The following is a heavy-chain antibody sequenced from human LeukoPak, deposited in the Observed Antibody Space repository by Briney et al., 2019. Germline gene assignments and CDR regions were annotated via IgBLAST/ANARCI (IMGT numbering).Heavy chain of an antibody. V-gene: IGHV3-23*01. Sequence: GGSLRLSCAGSGFTFSSYAMTWVRQAPGKGREGVSGISGRGESTYYADSVKGRFTISRDNSKNTLYLQMNSLRAEDTAVYYCAKEPQGGSGTYFDYWGQGTLVTVSS. CDR2: ISGRGEST. J-gene: IGHJ4*02. CDR1: GFTFSSYA. CDR3: AKEPQGGSGTYFDY. D-gene: IGHD3-10*01.